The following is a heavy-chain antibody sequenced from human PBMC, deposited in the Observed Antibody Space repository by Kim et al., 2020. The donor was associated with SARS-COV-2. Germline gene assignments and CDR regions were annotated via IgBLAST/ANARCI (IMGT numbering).Heavy chain of an antibody. V-gene: IGHV3-33*06. CDR3: AKVVIPVEINSYYGMDV. J-gene: IGHJ6*01. CDR2: IWSDGNSQ. Sequence: GGSLRLSWVTSGFTFSRNVMHWVRQAPGKGLEWGAVIWSDGNSQYYADSVRGRFTISRENSRNTLYLQLNNLRAEDTAEYYCAKVVIPVEINSYYGMDV. D-gene: IGHD1-20*01. CDR1: GFTFSRNV.